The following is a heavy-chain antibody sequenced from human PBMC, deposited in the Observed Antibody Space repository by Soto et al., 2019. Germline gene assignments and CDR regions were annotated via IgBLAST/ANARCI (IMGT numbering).Heavy chain of an antibody. CDR2: IKQDGSEK. CDR1: GFTFSGYW. D-gene: IGHD3-22*01. Sequence: LRLSCAASGFTFSGYWMSWVRQAPGKGLEWVANIKQDGSEKYYVDSVKGRFTISRDNAKNSLYLQMNSLRAEDTAVYYCARYWRYYDSGVYYYPVDYWGQGTLVTVSS. J-gene: IGHJ4*02. V-gene: IGHV3-7*03. CDR3: ARYWRYYDSGVYYYPVDY.